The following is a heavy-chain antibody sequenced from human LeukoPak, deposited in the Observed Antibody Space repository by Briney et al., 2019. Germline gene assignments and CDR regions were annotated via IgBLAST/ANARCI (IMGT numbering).Heavy chain of an antibody. V-gene: IGHV3-7*01. D-gene: IGHD3-22*01. J-gene: IGHJ4*02. CDR1: GFTFSSYW. CDR3: ARCYYDSSGYYYDLFDY. Sequence: GGSLRLSCAASGFTFSSYWMSWVRQAPRKGLEWVANIKQDGSEKYYVDSVKGRFTISRDNAKNSLYLQMNSLRAEDTAVYYCARCYYDSSGYYYDLFDYWGQGTLVTVSS. CDR2: IKQDGSEK.